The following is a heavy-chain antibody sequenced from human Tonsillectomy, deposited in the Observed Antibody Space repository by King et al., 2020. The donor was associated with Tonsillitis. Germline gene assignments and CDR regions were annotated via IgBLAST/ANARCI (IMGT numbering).Heavy chain of an antibody. CDR2: INPSGGST. D-gene: IGHD3-9*01. Sequence: QLVQSGAEVKKPGASVKVSCKASGYTFTSYYMHWVRQAPGQGLEWMGIINPSGGSTSYAQKFQGRVTMTRDTSTSTVYMELSSLRSEDTAVYYCARGGDSELRYFDWLPPEYFQHWGQGTLVTVSS. CDR3: ARGGDSELRYFDWLPPEYFQH. V-gene: IGHV1-46*01. J-gene: IGHJ1*01. CDR1: GYTFTSYY.